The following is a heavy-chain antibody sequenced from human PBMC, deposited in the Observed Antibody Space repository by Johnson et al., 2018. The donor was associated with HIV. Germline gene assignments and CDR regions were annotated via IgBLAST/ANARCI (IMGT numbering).Heavy chain of an antibody. Sequence: EVQLVESGGGLVKPGGSLRLSCAASGFTVSSNYMSWVRQAPGKGLEWVSVIYSGGSIGYADSVKGRFTISRDNAKNSLYLQMNSLRAEDTALYYCAKDRAISGSYLRDAFDIWGQGTMVTVSS. CDR1: GFTVSSNY. J-gene: IGHJ3*02. V-gene: IGHV3-66*02. CDR3: AKDRAISGSYLRDAFDI. D-gene: IGHD1-26*01. CDR2: IYSGGSI.